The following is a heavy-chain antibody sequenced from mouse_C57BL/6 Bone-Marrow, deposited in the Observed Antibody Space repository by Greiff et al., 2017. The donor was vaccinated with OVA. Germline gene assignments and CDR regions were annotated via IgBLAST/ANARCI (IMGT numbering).Heavy chain of an antibody. CDR1: GFTFSDYY. J-gene: IGHJ1*03. V-gene: IGHV5-12*01. CDR3: ARPGTTVVATGYFDV. Sequence: EVKLMESGGGLVQPGGSLKLSCAASGFTFSDYYMYWVRQTPEKRLEWVAYISNGGGSTYYPDTVKGRFTISRDNAKNTLYLQMSRLKSEDTAMYYCARPGTTVVATGYFDVWGTGTTVTVSS. CDR2: ISNGGGST. D-gene: IGHD1-1*01.